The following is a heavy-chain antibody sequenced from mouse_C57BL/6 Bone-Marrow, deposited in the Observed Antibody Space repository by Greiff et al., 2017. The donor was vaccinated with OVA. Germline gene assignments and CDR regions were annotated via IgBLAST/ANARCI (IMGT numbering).Heavy chain of an antibody. CDR1: GFTFSDYG. J-gene: IGHJ4*01. CDR3: VTGFYDMDY. CDR2: ISSGSSTI. D-gene: IGHD2-2*01. Sequence: EVMLVESGGGLVKPGGSLKLSCAASGFTFSDYGMHWVRQAPEQGLEWVAYISSGSSTIYYADTVKGRFTISRDNTKTTLYLQMTSLKSEDTAMYYSVTGFYDMDYWGQGTSVTVSA. V-gene: IGHV5-17*03.